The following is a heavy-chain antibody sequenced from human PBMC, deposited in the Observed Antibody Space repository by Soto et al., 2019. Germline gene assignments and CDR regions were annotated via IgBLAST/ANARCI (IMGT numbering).Heavy chain of an antibody. D-gene: IGHD6-19*01. V-gene: IGHV4-61*07. CDR2: IYYSGST. Sequence: WSWIRQTPGKGLEWIGYIYYSGSTNYNPSLKSRVTISVDTSKNQFSLKLSSVTAADTAVYYCARHRGWYYFDYWGQGTLVPGSS. CDR3: ARHRGWYYFDY. J-gene: IGHJ4*02.